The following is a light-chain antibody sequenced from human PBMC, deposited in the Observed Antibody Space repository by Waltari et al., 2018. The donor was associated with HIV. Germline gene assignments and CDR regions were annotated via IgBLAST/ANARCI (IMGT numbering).Light chain of an antibody. CDR3: SSFTSGSTLV. CDR1: SSDIGPYNY. J-gene: IGLJ2*01. Sequence: QSALTQSAFVSGSPGQSITISCNGTSSDIGPYNYVSWYQQYPGKVPKLIIFEVNNRPSGVSNRFSGSKSGNTASLTISGLQTDDEADYYCSSFTSGSTLVFGGGTKLTVL. V-gene: IGLV2-14*01. CDR2: EVN.